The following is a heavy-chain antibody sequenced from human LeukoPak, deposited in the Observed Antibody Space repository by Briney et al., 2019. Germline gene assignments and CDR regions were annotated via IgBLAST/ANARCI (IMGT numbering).Heavy chain of an antibody. J-gene: IGHJ4*02. Sequence: GGSLRLSCAASGFIFSAYEMNWVRQAPGKGLEWLSYISGSGDTIYYAESVKGRFTISRDNARNSLYLQMNSLRAEDTAVYYCVSAYGGLLDHWGQGTLVTVSS. CDR3: VSAYGGLLDH. CDR2: ISGSGDTI. CDR1: GFIFSAYE. V-gene: IGHV3-48*03. D-gene: IGHD3-16*01.